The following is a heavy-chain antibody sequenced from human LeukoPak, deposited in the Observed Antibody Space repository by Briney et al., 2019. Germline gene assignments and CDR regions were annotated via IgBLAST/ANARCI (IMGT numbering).Heavy chain of an antibody. J-gene: IGHJ4*02. CDR1: GYTFTNYG. CDR3: ARDQGSLTRSWYTGY. D-gene: IGHD6-13*01. Sequence: GASVKVSCKASGYTFTNYGISWVRQAPGQGLEWMGWINAYNGNTNYAQKLQGRVTMTTDTSTSTAYMELRSLRSDDTAVYYCARDQGSLTRSWYTGYWGQGTQVTVSS. CDR2: INAYNGNT. V-gene: IGHV1-18*01.